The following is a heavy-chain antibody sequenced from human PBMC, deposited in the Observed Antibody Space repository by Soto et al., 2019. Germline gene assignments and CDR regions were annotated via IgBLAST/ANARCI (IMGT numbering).Heavy chain of an antibody. J-gene: IGHJ6*02. CDR3: ARQAAAGESYYYYYGMDV. CDR2: ISAYNGNT. Sequence: GASVKVSCKASGYTFTSYGISWVRQAPGQGLEWMGWISAYNGNTNYAQKLQGRVTMTTDTSTSTAYMELRSLRSDDTAVYYCARQAAAGESYYYYYGMDVWGQGTTVTVSS. D-gene: IGHD6-13*01. CDR1: GYTFTSYG. V-gene: IGHV1-18*01.